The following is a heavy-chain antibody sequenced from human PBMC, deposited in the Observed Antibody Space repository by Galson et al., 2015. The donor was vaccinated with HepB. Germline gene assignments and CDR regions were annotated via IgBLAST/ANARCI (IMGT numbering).Heavy chain of an antibody. D-gene: IGHD4-17*01. J-gene: IGHJ4*02. V-gene: IGHV4-30-4*01. CDR2: IYYSGST. CDR1: GGSISSGDYY. Sequence: TLSLTCTVSGGSISSGDYYWSWIRQPPGKGLEWIGYIYYSGSTYYNPSLKSRVTISVDTSKNQFSLKLSSVTAADTAVYYCASYGDLTYYFDYWGQGTLVTVSS. CDR3: ASYGDLTYYFDY.